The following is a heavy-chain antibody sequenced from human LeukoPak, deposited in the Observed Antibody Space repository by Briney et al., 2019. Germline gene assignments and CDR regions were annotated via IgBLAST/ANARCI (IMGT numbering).Heavy chain of an antibody. CDR2: ISAYNGNT. D-gene: IGHD3-10*01. J-gene: IGHJ4*02. CDR3: ARDLDVLLWFGELPGVGY. CDR1: GDTFTSYG. Sequence: ASVKASCKASGDTFTSYGISWVRQAPGQGLEWMGWISAYNGNTNYAQKLQGRVTMTTDTSTSTAYMELRSLRSDDTAVYYCARDLDVLLWFGELPGVGYWGQGTLVTVSS. V-gene: IGHV1-18*01.